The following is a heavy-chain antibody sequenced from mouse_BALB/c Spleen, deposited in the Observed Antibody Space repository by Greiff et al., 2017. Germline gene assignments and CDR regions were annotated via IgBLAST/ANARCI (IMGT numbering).Heavy chain of an antibody. CDR2: IYPGGGYT. CDR1: GYTFTNYW. CDR3: ARRYALYAMDY. D-gene: IGHD2-14*01. V-gene: IGHV1-63*02. Sequence: QVHVKQSGAELVRPGTSVKISCKASGYTFTNYWLGWVKQRPGHGLEWIGDIYPGGGYTNYNEKFKGKATLTADTSSSTAYMQLSSLTSEDSAVYFCARRYALYAMDYWGQGTSVTVSA. J-gene: IGHJ4*01.